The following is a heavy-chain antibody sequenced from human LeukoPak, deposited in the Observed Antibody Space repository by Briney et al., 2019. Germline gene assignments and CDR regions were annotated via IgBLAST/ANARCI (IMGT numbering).Heavy chain of an antibody. J-gene: IGHJ4*02. D-gene: IGHD4-23*01. CDR2: IYYSGST. V-gene: IGHV4-30-4*01. Sequence: PSETLSLTCTVSGGSISGGDYYWSWIRQPPGKGLEWIGYIYYSGSTYYNPSLKSRLTMSVDTSKNQFSLKLNSVTAADTAVYYCARAGPTTVVTPDYWGQGTLVTVSS. CDR3: ARAGPTTVVTPDY. CDR1: GGSISGGDYY.